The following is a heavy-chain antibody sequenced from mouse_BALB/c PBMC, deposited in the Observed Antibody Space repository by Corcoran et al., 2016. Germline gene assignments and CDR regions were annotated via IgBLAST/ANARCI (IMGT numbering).Heavy chain of an antibody. CDR3: ARYDYDAMDY. CDR1: GYAFTNYL. Sequence: QVQLQQSGAELVRPGTSVKVSCKASGYAFTNYLIEWVKQRPGQGLEWIGVINPGSGGTNYNKKFKGKATLTADKSSSTAYMQLSSLTSDDSAVYFCARYDYDAMDYWGQGTSVTVSS. V-gene: IGHV1-54*01. CDR2: INPGSGGT. J-gene: IGHJ4*01.